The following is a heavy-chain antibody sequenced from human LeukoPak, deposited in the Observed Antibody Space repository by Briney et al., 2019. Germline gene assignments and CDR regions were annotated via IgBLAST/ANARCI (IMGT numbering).Heavy chain of an antibody. CDR2: ISGTGGST. CDR1: GFTFSTYA. J-gene: IGHJ4*02. CDR3: AKDRGRYYDSSGFYWGYYFDS. Sequence: GGSLRLSCAASGFTFSTYAVNWVRQAPGKGLEWVSTISGTGGSTYYADSVKGRFTISRDNSKNTLYLQMSSLRAEDTAVYYCAKDRGRYYDSSGFYWGYYFDSWGQGILVSVST. D-gene: IGHD3-22*01. V-gene: IGHV3-23*01.